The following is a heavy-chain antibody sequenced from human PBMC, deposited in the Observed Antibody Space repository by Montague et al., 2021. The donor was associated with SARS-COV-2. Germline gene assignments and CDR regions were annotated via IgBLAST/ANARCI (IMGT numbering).Heavy chain of an antibody. CDR2: IYSCGSST. CDR3: AKDPHYDFWSGYCFDY. CDR1: GFTFSSYA. J-gene: IGHJ4*02. Sequence: SLRLSCAASGFTFSSYAMSWVRQAPGKGLEWASVIYSCGSSTYYADSVKGRFTISRDNSKNTLYLQMNSLRAEDTAVYYCAKDPHYDFWSGYCFDYWGQGTLVTVSS. D-gene: IGHD3-3*01. V-gene: IGHV3-23*03.